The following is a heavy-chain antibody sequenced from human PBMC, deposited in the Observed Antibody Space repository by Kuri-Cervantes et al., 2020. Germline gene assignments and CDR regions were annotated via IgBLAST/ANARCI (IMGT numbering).Heavy chain of an antibody. CDR1: GFTFSSYS. Sequence: GESLKISCAASGFTFSSYSMNWVRQAPGKGLEWVAVISYDGSNKYYADSVKGRFTISRDNSKNTLYLQMNSLRAEDTAVYYCARDHYSSSWYLDDYYYYGMDVWGQGTTVTVSS. D-gene: IGHD6-13*01. V-gene: IGHV3-30*03. CDR2: ISYDGSNK. CDR3: ARDHYSSSWYLDDYYYYGMDV. J-gene: IGHJ6*02.